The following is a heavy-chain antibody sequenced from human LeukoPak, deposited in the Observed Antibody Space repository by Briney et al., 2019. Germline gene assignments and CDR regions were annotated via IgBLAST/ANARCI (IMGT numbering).Heavy chain of an antibody. CDR2: IYYSGST. CDR1: GGSISSSSYY. J-gene: IGHJ4*02. Sequence: SETLSLTCTISGGSISSSSYYWGWIRQSPGKGLEWIGTIYYSGSTYYNPSLKSRVTISVDTSKNQFSLKLRSVTAADTAVYYCVRLKGNPAAELHFDYWGQGTLVTVSS. D-gene: IGHD2-2*01. V-gene: IGHV4-39*01. CDR3: VRLKGNPAAELHFDY.